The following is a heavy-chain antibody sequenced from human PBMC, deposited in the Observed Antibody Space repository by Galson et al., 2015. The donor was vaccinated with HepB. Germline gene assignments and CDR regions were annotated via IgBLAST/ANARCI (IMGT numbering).Heavy chain of an antibody. Sequence: QSGAEVKKPGESLRISCKGSGYSFTSYWISWVRQMPGKGLEWMGRIDPSDSYTNYSPSFQGHVTISADKSISTAYLQWSSLKASDTAMYYCAMRTRTSYYDILTGYYPLDYWGQGTLVTVSS. V-gene: IGHV5-10-1*01. CDR2: IDPSDSYT. J-gene: IGHJ4*02. CDR3: AMRTRTSYYDILTGYYPLDY. CDR1: GYSFTSYW. D-gene: IGHD3-9*01.